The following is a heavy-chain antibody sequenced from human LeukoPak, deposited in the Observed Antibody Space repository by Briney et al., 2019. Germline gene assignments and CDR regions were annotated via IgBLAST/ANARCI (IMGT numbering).Heavy chain of an antibody. CDR3: ARDCSSTSCYGGGYDY. V-gene: IGHV1-69*01. CDR1: GGTFSSYA. Sequence: GASVKVSCKASGGTFSSYAISWVRQAPGQGLEWVGGIIPIFGTANYAQKFQGRVTITADESTSTAYMELSSLRSEDTAVYYCARDCSSTSCYGGGYDYWGQGTLVTVSS. D-gene: IGHD2-2*01. J-gene: IGHJ4*02. CDR2: IIPIFGTA.